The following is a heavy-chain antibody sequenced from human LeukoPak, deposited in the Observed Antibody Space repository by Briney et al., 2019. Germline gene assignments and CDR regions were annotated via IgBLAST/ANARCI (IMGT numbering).Heavy chain of an antibody. CDR2: INHSGST. CDR1: GGSFSGYY. Sequence: SETLSLTCAVYGGSFSGYYWSWIRQPPGKGLEWIGEINHSGSTNYNPSLKSRVTISVDTSKNQFSLKLSSVTATDTAVYYCARLHYYDSSGPDDYWGQGTLVTVSS. V-gene: IGHV4-34*01. J-gene: IGHJ4*02. CDR3: ARLHYYDSSGPDDY. D-gene: IGHD3-22*01.